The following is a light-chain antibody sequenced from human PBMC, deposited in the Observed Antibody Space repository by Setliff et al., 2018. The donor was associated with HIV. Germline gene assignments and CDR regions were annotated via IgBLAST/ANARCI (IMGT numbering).Light chain of an antibody. CDR3: AAWDDGLNGYV. CDR2: NNN. J-gene: IGLJ1*01. Sequence: VLTQPPSASGTPGQRVTISCSGSTFNIGSNTVNWYQQLPGAAPKLLIYNNNQRPSGVPDRFSGSKSFTSASLAISGLQSADESDYYCAAWDDGLNGYVFGTGTKV. CDR1: TFNIGSNT. V-gene: IGLV1-44*01.